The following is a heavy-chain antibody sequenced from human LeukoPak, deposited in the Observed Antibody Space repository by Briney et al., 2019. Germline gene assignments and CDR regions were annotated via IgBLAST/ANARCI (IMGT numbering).Heavy chain of an antibody. CDR1: GYTFTGYY. D-gene: IGHD6-13*01. CDR2: INPNSGGT. CDR3: ARVLGQQPFFQH. J-gene: IGHJ1*01. Sequence: ASVEVSCKASGYTFTGYYMHWVRQAPGQGLEWMGWINPNSGGTNYAQKFQGRVTMTRDTSISTAYMELSRLRSDDTAVYYCARVLGQQPFFQHWGQGTLVTVSS. V-gene: IGHV1-2*02.